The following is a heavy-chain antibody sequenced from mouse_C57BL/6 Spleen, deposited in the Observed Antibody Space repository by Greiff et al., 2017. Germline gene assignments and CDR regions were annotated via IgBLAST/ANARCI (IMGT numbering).Heavy chain of an antibody. D-gene: IGHD1-1*01. Sequence: EVHLVESGGGLVQPGGSLSLSCAASGYTFTDYYMSWVRQPPGKALEWLGFIRNKANGYTTEYSASVKGRFTISRDNSQSIIYLQMNALRAEDSATYYCARVITTVVSGTYFDYWGQGTTLTVSS. V-gene: IGHV7-3*01. J-gene: IGHJ2*01. CDR3: ARVITTVVSGTYFDY. CDR2: IRNKANGYTT. CDR1: GYTFTDYY.